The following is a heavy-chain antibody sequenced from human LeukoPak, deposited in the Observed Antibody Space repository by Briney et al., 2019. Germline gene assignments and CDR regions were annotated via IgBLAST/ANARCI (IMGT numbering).Heavy chain of an antibody. CDR3: ARASRGYDSWSGYLREPDPRMPYYFDY. D-gene: IGHD3-3*01. CDR1: GGTFSSYA. J-gene: IGHJ4*02. V-gene: IGHV1-69*01. Sequence: GASVKVSCKASGGTFSSYAISWVRQAPGQGLEWMGGIIPIFGTANYAQKFQGRVTITADESTSTAYMELSSLRSEDTAVYYCARASRGYDSWSGYLREPDPRMPYYFDYWGQGTLVTVSS. CDR2: IIPIFGTA.